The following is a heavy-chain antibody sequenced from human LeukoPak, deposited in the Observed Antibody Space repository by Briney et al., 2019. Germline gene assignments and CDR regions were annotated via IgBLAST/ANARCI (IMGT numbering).Heavy chain of an antibody. Sequence: PSETLSLTCAVYGGSFSGYYWSWIRQPPGKGLEWIGEINHSGSTNYNPSLKSRVTISVDTPKNQFSLKLSSVTAADTAVYYCARPRYFYDGSGHTEIWGQGTLVTVSS. CDR3: ARPRYFYDGSGHTEI. V-gene: IGHV4-34*01. J-gene: IGHJ3*02. D-gene: IGHD3-22*01. CDR1: GGSFSGYY. CDR2: INHSGST.